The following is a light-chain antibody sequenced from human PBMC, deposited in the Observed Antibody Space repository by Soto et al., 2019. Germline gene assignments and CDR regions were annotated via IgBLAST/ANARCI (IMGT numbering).Light chain of an antibody. CDR3: QQLNSYPLT. Sequence: DIQLTQSPSFLSASVGDRVSITCRASQGFSSNLAWYQQKPGKAPKLLIYGASILQSAVPSRFSGTESGTEFTLTISSLQPEDVAAYYCQQLNSYPLTFGGGTQVEIK. CDR2: GAS. J-gene: IGKJ4*01. CDR1: QGFSSN. V-gene: IGKV1-9*01.